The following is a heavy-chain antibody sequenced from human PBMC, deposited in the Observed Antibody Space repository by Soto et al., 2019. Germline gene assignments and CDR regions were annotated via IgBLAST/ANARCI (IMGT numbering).Heavy chain of an antibody. J-gene: IGHJ2*01. D-gene: IGHD3-16*01. Sequence: QVQLVESGGGVAQPGRSLRLSCGAPGVTFKAYGMHWVRQAPGKGLEWVAVISYDGKQTYYADSVKGRFTISKDKSKRTLFLQMNSLRVDDTAVYYCARDGWGSNWYFDLWGRGTLVTVSS. CDR2: ISYDGKQT. CDR3: ARDGWGSNWYFDL. CDR1: GVTFKAYG. V-gene: IGHV3-30*03.